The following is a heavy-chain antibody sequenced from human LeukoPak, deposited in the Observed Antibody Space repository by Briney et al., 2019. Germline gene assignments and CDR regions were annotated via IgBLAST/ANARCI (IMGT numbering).Heavy chain of an antibody. V-gene: IGHV1-69*13. CDR3: AGMTSDVVIVATSPYYYYYYFMDV. D-gene: IGHD5-12*01. CDR2: IIPIFGTA. CDR1: GGTFSSYA. J-gene: IGHJ6*03. Sequence: SVKVSCKASGGTFSSYAISWVRQAPGQGLEWMGGIIPIFGTANYAQKFQGRVTITADESTSTAYMELSSLRSEDTAVYYCAGMTSDVVIVATSPYYYYYYFMDVWGKGTTVSVSS.